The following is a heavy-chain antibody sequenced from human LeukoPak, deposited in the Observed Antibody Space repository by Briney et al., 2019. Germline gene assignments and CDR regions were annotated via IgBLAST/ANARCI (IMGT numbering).Heavy chain of an antibody. CDR2: INTSGST. J-gene: IGHJ4*02. V-gene: IGHV3-66*01. D-gene: IGHD3-10*01. CDR3: ARTSMVRGVYYFDY. CDR1: GFTFSSYW. Sequence: GGSLRLSCGASGFTFSSYWLSWVRQAPGKGLEGVLFINTSGSTFYADSVKCRFPISRDNSKNTLYLQMHSLRAEDTAVYYCARTSMVRGVYYFDYWGQGTLVTVSS.